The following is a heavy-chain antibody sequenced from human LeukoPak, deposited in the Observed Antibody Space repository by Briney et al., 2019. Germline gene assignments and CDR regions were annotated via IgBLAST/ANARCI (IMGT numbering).Heavy chain of an antibody. Sequence: SETLSLTCAVYGGSFSGYYWSWIRQPPGKGLEWIGEINHSGSTNYNPSLKSRVTISVDTSKNQFSLKLSSVTAADTAVYYCASERGSVDYWGQGTLVTVSS. J-gene: IGHJ4*02. CDR1: GGSFSGYY. CDR2: INHSGST. CDR3: ASERGSVDY. V-gene: IGHV4-34*01. D-gene: IGHD3-10*01.